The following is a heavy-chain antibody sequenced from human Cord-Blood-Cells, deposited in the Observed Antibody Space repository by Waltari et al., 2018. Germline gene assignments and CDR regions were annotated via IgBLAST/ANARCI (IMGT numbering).Heavy chain of an antibody. J-gene: IGHJ4*02. V-gene: IGHV2-5*02. D-gene: IGHD3-10*01. CDR2: IYWDDDK. Sequence: GWIRQPPGKALEWLALIYWDDDKRYSPSLKSRLTITKDTSKNQVVLTMTNMDPVETATYYCAFLNTWFGELFFDYWGQGTLVTVSS. CDR3: AFLNTWFGELFFDY.